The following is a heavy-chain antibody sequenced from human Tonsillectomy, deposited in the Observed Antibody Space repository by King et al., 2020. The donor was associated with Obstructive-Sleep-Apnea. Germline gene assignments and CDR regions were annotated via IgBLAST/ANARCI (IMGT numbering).Heavy chain of an antibody. Sequence: VQLVESGGGLVQPGGSLRLSCAASGFTFSSYAMSWVRQAPGKGLEWVSTISGSGGSTYYADSVKGRFTISRDNSKNTLYLQMNSLRAEDTALYYCAKWFDDYGDYRADYWGQGTLVTVSS. CDR3: AKWFDDYGDYRADY. CDR1: GFTFSSYA. CDR2: ISGSGGST. J-gene: IGHJ4*02. V-gene: IGHV3-23*04. D-gene: IGHD4-17*01.